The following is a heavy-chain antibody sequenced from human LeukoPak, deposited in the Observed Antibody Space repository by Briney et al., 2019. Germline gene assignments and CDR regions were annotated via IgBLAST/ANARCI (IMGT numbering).Heavy chain of an antibody. J-gene: IGHJ3*02. V-gene: IGHV1-2*02. D-gene: IGHD2-2*01. CDR2: INPNSGGT. CDR3: ARGPDAIFDI. CDR1: GYTFTGYY. Sequence: ASAKVSCKASGYTFTGYYIHWVRQAPGQGLEWMGWINPNSGGTNYAQKFLGRVTMTRDTSIRTASMELSRLRFDDTAVYYCARGPDAIFDIWGQGTMVTVSS.